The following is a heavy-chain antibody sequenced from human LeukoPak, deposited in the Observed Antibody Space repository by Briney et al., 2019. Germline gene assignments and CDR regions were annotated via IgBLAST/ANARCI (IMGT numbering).Heavy chain of an antibody. J-gene: IGHJ4*02. CDR2: INWNGGST. Sequence: GGSLRLSCVASGFTFDDYGMSWVRQAPGKGLEWVSGINWNGGSTGYADSVKGRFTISRDNAKNSLYLQMNSLRAEDTALYYCAREVGYSYGSYYFDYWGQGTLVTVSS. D-gene: IGHD5-18*01. CDR1: GFTFDDYG. V-gene: IGHV3-20*04. CDR3: AREVGYSYGSYYFDY.